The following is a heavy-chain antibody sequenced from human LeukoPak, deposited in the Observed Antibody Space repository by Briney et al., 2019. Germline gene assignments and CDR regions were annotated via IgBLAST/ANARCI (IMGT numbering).Heavy chain of an antibody. CDR1: GYTLAELS. Sequence: ASVKVSCKVSGYTLAELSMHWVRQAPGKGLEWMGGFEPEDGETIYAQKFQGRVTMTEDTSTDTAYMELSSLRSEDTAVYYCATKGTNFGVKVSYYMDVWGKGTTVNGSS. CDR2: FEPEDGET. J-gene: IGHJ6*03. CDR3: ATKGTNFGVKVSYYMDV. V-gene: IGHV1-24*01. D-gene: IGHD3-3*01.